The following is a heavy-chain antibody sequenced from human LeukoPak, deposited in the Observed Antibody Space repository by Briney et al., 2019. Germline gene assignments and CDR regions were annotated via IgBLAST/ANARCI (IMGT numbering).Heavy chain of an antibody. CDR1: GYTFTSYY. D-gene: IGHD3-22*01. V-gene: IGHV1-69*13. J-gene: IGHJ4*02. CDR3: ARIWDYYDSSGYPAYYFDY. Sequence: SVKVSCKASGYTFTSYYMHWVRQAPGQGLEWMGGIIPIFGTANYAQKFQGRVTITADESTSTAYMELSSLRSEDTAVYYCARIWDYYDSSGYPAYYFDYWGQGTLVTVSS. CDR2: IIPIFGTA.